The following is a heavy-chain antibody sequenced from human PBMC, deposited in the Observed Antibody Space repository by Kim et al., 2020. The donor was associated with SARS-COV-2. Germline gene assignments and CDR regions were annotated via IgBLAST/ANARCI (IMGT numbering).Heavy chain of an antibody. Sequence: GGSLRLSCAASGFTFSSYALNWVRQAPGRGLEWVSSISGSGDGTNYADSVKGRFTISRDNSRNTLYLEIYNLRAEDTAGYLCAKDAYLDSFD. V-gene: IGHV3-23*01. CDR1: GFTFSSYA. CDR2: ISGSGDGT. D-gene: IGHD2-21*01. CDR3: AKDAYLDSFD. J-gene: IGHJ4*01.